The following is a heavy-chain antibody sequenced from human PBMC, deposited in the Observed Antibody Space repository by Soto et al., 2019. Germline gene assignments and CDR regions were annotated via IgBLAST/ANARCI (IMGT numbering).Heavy chain of an antibody. Sequence: GGSLRLSCAASGFTFSSYSMSWVRQAPGKGLEWVSGFRTSGDGGTTYYADSVKGRFTISRDNSKNMLFLQMNSLRAEDTAIYYCAKKVNSGPGSQYYGHWGQGTLVTVSS. CDR1: GFTFSSYS. CDR2: FRTSGDGGTT. D-gene: IGHD3-10*01. J-gene: IGHJ4*02. V-gene: IGHV3-23*01. CDR3: AKKVNSGPGSQYYGH.